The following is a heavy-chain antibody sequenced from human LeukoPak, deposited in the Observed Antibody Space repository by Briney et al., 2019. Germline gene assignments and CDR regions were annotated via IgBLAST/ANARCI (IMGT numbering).Heavy chain of an antibody. CDR1: GFTFSSYA. J-gene: IGHJ4*02. D-gene: IGHD5-18*01. CDR3: ARDLMTPSPDGYSYGRARLGGIDY. CDR2: ISYDGSNK. Sequence: GRSLRLSCAASGFTFSSYAMHWVRQAPGKGLEWVAVISYDGSNKYYADSVKGRFTISRDNSKNTLYLQMNSLRAEDTAVYYCARDLMTPSPDGYSYGRARLGGIDYWGQGTLVTVSS. V-gene: IGHV3-30*04.